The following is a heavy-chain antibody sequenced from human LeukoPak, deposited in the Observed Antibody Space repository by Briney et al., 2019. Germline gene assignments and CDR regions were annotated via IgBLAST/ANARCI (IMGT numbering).Heavy chain of an antibody. CDR2: IIPIFGTA. D-gene: IGHD6-13*01. V-gene: IGHV1-69*06. J-gene: IGHJ4*02. CDR1: GGTFSSYA. Sequence: SVKVSCKASGGTFSSYAISWVRQAPGQGLEWMGGIIPIFGTANYAQKFQGRVTITADKSTGTAYMELSSLRSEDTAVYYCARGPYSSSWSNFDYWGQGTLVTVSS. CDR3: ARGPYSSSWSNFDY.